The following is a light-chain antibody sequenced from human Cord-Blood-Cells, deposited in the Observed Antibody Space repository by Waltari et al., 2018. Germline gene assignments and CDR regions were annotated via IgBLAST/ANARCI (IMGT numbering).Light chain of an antibody. CDR3: SSDTSSSTWV. CDR1: SSDHGGYNY. Sequence: QSALTQPASVSGSPGQSITISCTGTSSDHGGYNYVSWYQQTPGKAPELMIYDGSNVPSVRSHRFSGYNSGNTASLTSSGLQAEDEADYYCSSDTSSSTWVFGGGTKLTVL. V-gene: IGLV2-14*01. CDR2: DGS. J-gene: IGLJ3*02.